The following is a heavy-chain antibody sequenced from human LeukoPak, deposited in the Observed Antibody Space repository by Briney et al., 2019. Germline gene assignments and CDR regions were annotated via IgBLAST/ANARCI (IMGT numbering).Heavy chain of an antibody. CDR3: ARDVVAAAGTMYYFDY. J-gene: IGHJ4*02. V-gene: IGHV3-48*01. Sequence: GGSLRLSCAASGFTFSSYSMNWVRQAPGKGLEWVSYISSSSSTIYYADSVKGRFTISRDNAKNSLYLQMNSLRAEDTAVYYCARDVVAAAGTMYYFDYWGQGTLVTVSS. CDR1: GFTFSSYS. D-gene: IGHD6-13*01. CDR2: ISSSSSTI.